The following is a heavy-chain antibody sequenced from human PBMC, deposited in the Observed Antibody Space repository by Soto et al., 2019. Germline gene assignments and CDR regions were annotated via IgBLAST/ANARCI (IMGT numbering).Heavy chain of an antibody. CDR2: ISGSGGST. CDR3: AKSSVITGGGFDY. CDR1: GFTFSSYA. D-gene: IGHD3-16*01. J-gene: IGHJ4*02. V-gene: IGHV3-23*01. Sequence: EVQLLESGGGLVQPGGSPRLSFAASGFTFSSYAMSWVRQAPGKGLDWVSTISGSGGSTYYADSVKGRFTNSRDNSKNTLYLQMNSLRAEDTAVYYCAKSSVITGGGFDYWGQGTLVTVSS.